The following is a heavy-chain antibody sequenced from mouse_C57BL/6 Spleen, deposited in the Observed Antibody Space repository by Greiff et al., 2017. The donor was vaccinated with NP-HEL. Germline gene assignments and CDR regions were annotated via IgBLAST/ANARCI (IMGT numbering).Heavy chain of an antibody. CDR3: ARRDLLGGIHYGYGAY. V-gene: IGHV1-64*01. CDR1: GYTFTSYW. D-gene: IGHD2-2*01. J-gene: IGHJ3*01. CDR2: IHPNSGST. Sequence: QVQLQQPGAELVKPGASVKLSCKASGYTFTSYWMHWVKQRPGQGLEWIGMIHPNSGSTNYNEKFKSKATLTVDKSSSTAYMQLSSLTSEDSAVYYCARRDLLGGIHYGYGAYWGQGTLVTVSA.